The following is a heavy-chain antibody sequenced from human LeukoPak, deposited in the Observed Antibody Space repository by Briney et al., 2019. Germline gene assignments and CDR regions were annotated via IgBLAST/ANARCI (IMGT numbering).Heavy chain of an antibody. CDR1: GFTFTSHG. CDR2: ISYDGSNK. D-gene: IGHD1-26*01. J-gene: IGHJ4*02. Sequence: GGSLRLSCAASGFTFTSHGMHWVRQAPGKGLEWVAVISYDGSNKYYADSVKGRFTISRDNSKNTLYLQMNSLRAEDTAVYYCASGSTRDYWGQGTLVTVSS. V-gene: IGHV3-30*19. CDR3: ASGSTRDY.